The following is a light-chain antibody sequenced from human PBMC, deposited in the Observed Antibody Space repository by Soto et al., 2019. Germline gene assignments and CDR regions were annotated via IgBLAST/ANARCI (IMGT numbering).Light chain of an antibody. Sequence: QSALTQPASVSGSPGQSITISCTGTSSDVGTYNLVSWYQHHPGKAPKLMIYEGSKRPSGVSNRFSGSKSGNTASLTISGLQAEDVADYYCCSYAGSSTYVFGTGTKLTVL. V-gene: IGLV2-23*01. J-gene: IGLJ1*01. CDR2: EGS. CDR3: CSYAGSSTYV. CDR1: SSDVGTYNL.